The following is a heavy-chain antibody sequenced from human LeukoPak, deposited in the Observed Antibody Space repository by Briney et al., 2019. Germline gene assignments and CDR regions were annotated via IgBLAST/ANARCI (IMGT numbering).Heavy chain of an antibody. D-gene: IGHD3-22*01. J-gene: IGHJ3*02. Sequence: GGSLRLSCAASGFTFSSYSMNWVRQAPGKGLEWVSSISSSSSYIYYADSVKGRFTISRDNAKNSLYLQMNSLRAEDTAVYYCASTYYYDSSGYYYFSFPDAFDIWGQGTMVTVSS. CDR3: ASTYYYDSSGYYYFSFPDAFDI. CDR1: GFTFSSYS. CDR2: ISSSSSYI. V-gene: IGHV3-21*01.